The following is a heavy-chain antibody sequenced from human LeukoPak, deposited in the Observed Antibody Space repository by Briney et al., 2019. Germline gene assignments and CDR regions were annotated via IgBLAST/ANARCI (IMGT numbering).Heavy chain of an antibody. CDR2: MNPNSGNT. Sequence: ASVKVSCKASGYTFTSYDINWVRQAAGQGLEWMGWMNPNSGNTGYAQKFQGRVTITRNTSISTAYMELSSLRSEDTAVYYCARGVRYSSGWLVTGYYYYMDVWGKGTTVTVSS. CDR3: ARGVRYSSGWLVTGYYYYMDV. J-gene: IGHJ6*03. V-gene: IGHV1-8*03. D-gene: IGHD6-19*01. CDR1: GYTFTSYD.